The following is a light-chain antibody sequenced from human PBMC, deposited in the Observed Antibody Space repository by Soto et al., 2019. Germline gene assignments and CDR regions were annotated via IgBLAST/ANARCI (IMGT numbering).Light chain of an antibody. V-gene: IGLV2-8*01. Sequence: QSALTQPPSASGSPGQSVTISCTGTRSDVGGYNYVSWYQQHPGKAPKLMIYEVSKRPSGVPDRFSGSKSGNTASLTVSGLQAEDEADYYCSSYAGSNTSYVFGTGTKVTVL. CDR3: SSYAGSNTSYV. CDR1: RSDVGGYNY. CDR2: EVS. J-gene: IGLJ1*01.